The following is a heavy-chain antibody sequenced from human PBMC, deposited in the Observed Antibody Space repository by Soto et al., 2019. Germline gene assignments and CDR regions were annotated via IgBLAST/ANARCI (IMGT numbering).Heavy chain of an antibody. CDR3: ARDLLQYTATPLFFDI. D-gene: IGHD4-4*01. J-gene: IGHJ3*02. CDR2: IWYDGSNK. Sequence: GGSLRLSCAASGFTFSSYGMHWVRQAPGKGLEWVAVIWYDGSNKYYADSVKGRFTISRDNSKNTLYLQMNSLRAEDTAVYYCARDLLQYTATPLFFDIWGQGTMVTVSS. CDR1: GFTFSSYG. V-gene: IGHV3-33*01.